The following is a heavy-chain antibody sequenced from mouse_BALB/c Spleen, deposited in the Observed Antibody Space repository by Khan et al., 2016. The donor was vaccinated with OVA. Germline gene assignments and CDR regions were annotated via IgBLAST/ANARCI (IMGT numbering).Heavy chain of an antibody. Sequence: QVQLKESGAELAKPGASVKMSCKASGYTFTSFWMHWVKQRPGQGLEWIGYINPSTDYTEYNQRFKDKATLTADKSSSTAYMRLTSLTSDDSAVYYCVNHGSTSARFTYWGQGTLVTVSA. CDR3: VNHGSTSARFTY. J-gene: IGHJ3*01. D-gene: IGHD1-1*01. CDR1: GYTFTSFW. CDR2: INPSTDYT. V-gene: IGHV1-7*01.